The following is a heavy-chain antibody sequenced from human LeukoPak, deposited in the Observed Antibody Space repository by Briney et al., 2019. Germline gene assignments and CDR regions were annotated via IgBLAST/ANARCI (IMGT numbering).Heavy chain of an antibody. Sequence: PSETLSLTCSVSGDSISYFYWSWIRQAAGKGLEWIGRTSSSGNTDYNASLKSRVTISLDTSKNQFSLKLSSVTAADTAVYYCTRDRYDFWSGYLAGAPKFYFDYWGQGTLVTVSS. CDR3: TRDRYDFWSGYLAGAPKFYFDY. J-gene: IGHJ4*02. CDR1: GDSISYFY. V-gene: IGHV4-4*07. D-gene: IGHD3-3*01. CDR2: TSSSGNT.